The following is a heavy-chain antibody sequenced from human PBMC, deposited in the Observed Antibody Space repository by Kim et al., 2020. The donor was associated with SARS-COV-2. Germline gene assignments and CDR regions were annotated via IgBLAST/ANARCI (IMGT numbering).Heavy chain of an antibody. V-gene: IGHV3-11*01. CDR1: GFTFSDYY. CDR3: ARDGRLYTGTVVDGFDF. Sequence: GGSLRLSCAASGFTFSDYYLTWIRQAPGKGLEWVSYISGSGATTDYADSVKGRFTISRDNAKNSLYQQMNSLRGEDTAIYYCARDGRLYTGTVVDGFDFWGTGTMVTVSS. D-gene: IGHD1-26*01. CDR2: ISGSGATT. J-gene: IGHJ3*01.